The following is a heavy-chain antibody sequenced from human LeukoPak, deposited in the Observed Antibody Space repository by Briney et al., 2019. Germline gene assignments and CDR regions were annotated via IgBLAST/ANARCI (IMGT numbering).Heavy chain of an antibody. J-gene: IGHJ6*03. CDR3: ARSPYCGGDCYSYYYYYYMDV. CDR1: GGTFSSYA. Sequence: GASVKVSCKASGGTFSSYAISWVRQAPGQGLEWMGGIIPIFGTANYAQKFQGRVTITADKSTSTAYMELSSLRSEDTAVYYCARSPYCGGDCYSYYYYYYMDVWGKGTTVTVSS. CDR2: IIPIFGTA. D-gene: IGHD2-21*02. V-gene: IGHV1-69*06.